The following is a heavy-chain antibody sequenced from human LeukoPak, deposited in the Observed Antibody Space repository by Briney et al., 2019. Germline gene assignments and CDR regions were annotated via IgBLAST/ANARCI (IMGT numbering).Heavy chain of an antibody. CDR2: IHPGDSDT. J-gene: IGHJ4*02. CDR1: GYSFTSHW. V-gene: IGHV5-51*01. D-gene: IGHD2-2*01. CDR3: ARLGGYCSSTSCYGGPFDY. Sequence: GESLKISCKGSGYSFTSHWIGWVRQMPGKGLEWMGIIHPGDSDTRYSPSFQGQVAISADRSISTAYLQWSSLKASDTALYYCARLGGYCSSTSCYGGPFDYWGQGTLVTVSS.